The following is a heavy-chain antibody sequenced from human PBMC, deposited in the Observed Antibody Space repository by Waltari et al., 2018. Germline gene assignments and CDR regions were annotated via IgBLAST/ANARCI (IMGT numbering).Heavy chain of an antibody. D-gene: IGHD1-26*01. V-gene: IGHV3-74*01. CDR3: TTLIHSGSYFP. CDR2: IKRDGSGT. Sequence: EVQLVESGGGLVQPGGSLRVSCTASGFTFSSDWMHWVREVPGKGLVWVSRIKRDGSGTSYADSAKGRFTISRDDSINTLYLQLNSLKTEDTAIYYCTTLIHSGSYFPWGQGTLVTVSS. CDR1: GFTFSSDW. J-gene: IGHJ5*02.